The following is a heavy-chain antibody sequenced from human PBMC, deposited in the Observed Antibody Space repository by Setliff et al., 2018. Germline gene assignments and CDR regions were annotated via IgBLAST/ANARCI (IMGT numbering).Heavy chain of an antibody. CDR2: IYVSTGST. Sequence: SETLSLTCTVSGDSISSGIYHWSWIRQSAGKGLEWIGRIYVSTGSTNYNPSLKSRVTISVDTSKNQLSRKLIPVTAADTAVYYCARARWWPLLDYYMEVWGKGTTVTVSS. J-gene: IGHJ6*03. CDR3: ARARWWPLLDYYMEV. D-gene: IGHD2-8*02. V-gene: IGHV4-61*02. CDR1: GDSISSGIYH.